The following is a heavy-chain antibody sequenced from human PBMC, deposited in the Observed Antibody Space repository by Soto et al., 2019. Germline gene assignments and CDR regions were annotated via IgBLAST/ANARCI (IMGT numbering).Heavy chain of an antibody. D-gene: IGHD3-22*01. CDR2: INHSGST. V-gene: IGHV4-34*01. Sequence: SETLSLTCAVYGGSFSGYYWSWIRQPPGKGLEWIGEINHSGSTNYNPSLKSRVTISVDTSKNQFSLKLSSVTAADTAVYYCARGIKYYYDSSGYYRWFDPWGQGTLVTVSS. CDR3: ARGIKYYYDSSGYYRWFDP. J-gene: IGHJ5*02. CDR1: GGSFSGYY.